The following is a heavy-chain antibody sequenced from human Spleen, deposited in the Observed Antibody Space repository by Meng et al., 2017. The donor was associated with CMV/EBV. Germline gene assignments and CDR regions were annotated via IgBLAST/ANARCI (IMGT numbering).Heavy chain of an antibody. CDR2: IYWDDEK. D-gene: IGHD2-21*02. Sequence: FSGFSLSSTGVNVAWLRQPPGKAPEWLAVIYWDDEKRYSPSLRSRLTVTKDTSRNQMVLKMTNMNPLDSATYYCARRGVCGGDCYFDYWGRGLLVTVSS. J-gene: IGHJ4*02. CDR1: GFSLSSTGVN. CDR3: ARRGVCGGDCYFDY. V-gene: IGHV2-5*02.